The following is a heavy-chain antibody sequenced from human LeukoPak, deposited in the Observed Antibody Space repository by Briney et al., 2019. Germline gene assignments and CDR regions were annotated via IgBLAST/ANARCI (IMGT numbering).Heavy chain of an antibody. V-gene: IGHV4-4*02. CDR1: GGSITTTNW. J-gene: IGHJ4*02. CDR3: AGAVAGTSAIRY. Sequence: PSGTLSLTCGVSGGSITTTNWWSWVRQPPGQGLEWIGEIHLSGRTNYNPSLNSRVTLALGTSKNHLSLSLTSVTAADTAVYYCAGAVAGTSAIRYWGQGTLVTVSS. CDR2: IHLSGRT. D-gene: IGHD6-19*01.